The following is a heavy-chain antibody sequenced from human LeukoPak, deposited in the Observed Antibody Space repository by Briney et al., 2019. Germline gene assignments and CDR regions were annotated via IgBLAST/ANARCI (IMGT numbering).Heavy chain of an antibody. CDR2: INHRGST. CDR3: ASTSAMVYFDY. J-gene: IGHJ4*02. V-gene: IGHV4-34*01. Sequence: PSETLPLTCAVYGGSFSGYHWSWIRRPPGKGLEWIGEINHRGSTNYNPSLKSRVTISVDTSKNQFSLKLSSVTAADTAVYYCASTSAMVYFDYWGQGTLVTVSS. CDR1: GGSFSGYH. D-gene: IGHD5-18*01.